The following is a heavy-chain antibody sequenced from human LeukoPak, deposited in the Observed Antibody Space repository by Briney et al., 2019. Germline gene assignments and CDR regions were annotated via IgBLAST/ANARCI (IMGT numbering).Heavy chain of an antibody. Sequence: GASVKVSCKASGYTFTGYYMHWVRQAPGQGLEWMGWINPNSGGTNYAQKFQGRVTMTRDTSISTAYMELSRLRSDDTAVYYCARVPRTYYYDSSGYYYFDYWGQGTLVTVSS. V-gene: IGHV1-2*02. J-gene: IGHJ4*02. D-gene: IGHD3-22*01. CDR3: ARVPRTYYYDSSGYYYFDY. CDR2: INPNSGGT. CDR1: GYTFTGYY.